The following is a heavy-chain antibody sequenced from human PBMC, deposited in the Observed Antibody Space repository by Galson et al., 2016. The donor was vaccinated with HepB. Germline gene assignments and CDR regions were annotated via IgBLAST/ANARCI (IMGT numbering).Heavy chain of an antibody. J-gene: IGHJ5*01. D-gene: IGHD4/OR15-4a*01. CDR3: AFFVLTSEGNWFGP. CDR1: EFSLNTTVVS. CDR2: IYGDDDK. Sequence: PALVKPTQTLTLTCTFSEFSLNTTVVSVGWIRQPPGKALEWLALIYGDDDKRYSPSLKSRHTITKDTSKTPEDLTVTNLDPVDTATYYCAFFVLTSEGNWFGPWGQGTLVPGSS. V-gene: IGHV2-5*02.